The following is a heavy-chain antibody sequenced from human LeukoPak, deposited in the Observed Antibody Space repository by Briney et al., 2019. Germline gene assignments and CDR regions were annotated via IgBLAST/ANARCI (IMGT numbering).Heavy chain of an antibody. CDR3: ASGLTGSPFLNINNWFDP. Sequence: PGGSLRPSCAASGFTFSSYAMHWVRQAPGKGLEWVAVISYDGSNKYYADSVKGRFTISRDNSKNTLYLQMNSLRAEDTAVYYCASGLTGSPFLNINNWFDPWGQGTLVTVSS. D-gene: IGHD3-9*01. J-gene: IGHJ5*02. V-gene: IGHV3-30*04. CDR1: GFTFSSYA. CDR2: ISYDGSNK.